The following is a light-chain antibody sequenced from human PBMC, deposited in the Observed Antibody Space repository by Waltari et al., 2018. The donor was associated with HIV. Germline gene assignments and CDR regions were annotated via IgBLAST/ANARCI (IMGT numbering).Light chain of an antibody. J-gene: IGLJ2*01. Sequence: QSALTQPPSASGSPRQSVTISCTGTSSHIGGYHYVSWYPQHPGKAPKLIIYEVTKRPSGLPNRFSGSKSGNTASLTVSGLQAEDEADYYCVSYAGSNTVIFGGGTKLTVL. CDR2: EVT. V-gene: IGLV2-8*01. CDR3: VSYAGSNTVI. CDR1: SSHIGGYHY.